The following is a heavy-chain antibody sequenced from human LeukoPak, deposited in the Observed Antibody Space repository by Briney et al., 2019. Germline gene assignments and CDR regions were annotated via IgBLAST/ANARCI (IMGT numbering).Heavy chain of an antibody. CDR1: GGSVSSGDYY. Sequence: SETLSLTCTVSGGSVSSGDYYWSWIRQPPGKDLEWIGYIYDSGNTYYNPSLKSRVTISIDMSKNQFSLKLSSVTAADTAVYYCARGFCSSTSCYDYGLDVWGQGTTVTVSS. CDR2: IYDSGNT. V-gene: IGHV4-30-4*01. D-gene: IGHD2-2*01. J-gene: IGHJ6*02. CDR3: ARGFCSSTSCYDYGLDV.